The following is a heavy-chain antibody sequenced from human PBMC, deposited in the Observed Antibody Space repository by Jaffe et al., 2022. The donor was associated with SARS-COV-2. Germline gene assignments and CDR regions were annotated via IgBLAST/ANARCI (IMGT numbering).Heavy chain of an antibody. J-gene: IGHJ6*02. CDR1: GFTFSSYG. CDR2: ISYDGSNK. D-gene: IGHD6-13*01. Sequence: QVQLVESGGGVVQPGRSLRLSCAASGFTFSSYGMHWVRQAPGKGLEWVAVISYDGSNKYYADSVKGRFTISRDNSKNTLYLQMNSLRAEDTAVYYCAKETYSSSYYYYYGMDVWGQGTTVTVSS. V-gene: IGHV3-30*18. CDR3: AKETYSSSYYYYYGMDV.